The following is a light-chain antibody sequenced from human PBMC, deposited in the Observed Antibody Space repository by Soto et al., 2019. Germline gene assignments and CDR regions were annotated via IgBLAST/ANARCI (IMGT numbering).Light chain of an antibody. J-gene: IGKJ4*01. CDR2: GAS. CDR3: QQYGSSPPGLT. Sequence: EIVLTQSPGTLSLSPGERATLSCRASQSVSSGYLAWYQQKPGQAPRLLIYGASSRATGIPDMFSGSGSGTDFTLTISRLEPEDFAGYYCQQYGSSPPGLTFGGGTKVEIK. CDR1: QSVSSGY. V-gene: IGKV3-20*01.